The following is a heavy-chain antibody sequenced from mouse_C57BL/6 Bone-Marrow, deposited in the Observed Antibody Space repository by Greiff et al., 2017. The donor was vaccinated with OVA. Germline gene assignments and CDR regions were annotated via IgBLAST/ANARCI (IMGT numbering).Heavy chain of an antibody. J-gene: IGHJ1*03. CDR1: GFNIKDDY. Sequence: EVQLQQSGAELVRPGASVKLSCTASGFNIKDDYMHWVKQRPEQGLEWIGWIDPENGDTEYASKFQGKATITADPSSHTAYLQLSSLTSEDTAVYYCAITTVVATKWYFDVWGTGTTVTVSS. CDR2: IDPENGDT. D-gene: IGHD1-1*01. V-gene: IGHV14-4*01. CDR3: AITTVVATKWYFDV.